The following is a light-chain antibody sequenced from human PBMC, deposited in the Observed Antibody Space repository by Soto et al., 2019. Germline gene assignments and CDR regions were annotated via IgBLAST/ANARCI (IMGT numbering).Light chain of an antibody. J-gene: IGLJ3*02. Sequence: QSALTQPASVSGSPGQSITISCTGTSSDIGAYNYVSWYQQHLGKAPKVIIFEVTNRPSGVSNRFSGSKSGNTASLTISGLQPEDEADYHCSSYTGGNTYWIFGGGTKLTVL. V-gene: IGLV2-14*01. CDR2: EVT. CDR1: SSDIGAYNY. CDR3: SSYTGGNTYWI.